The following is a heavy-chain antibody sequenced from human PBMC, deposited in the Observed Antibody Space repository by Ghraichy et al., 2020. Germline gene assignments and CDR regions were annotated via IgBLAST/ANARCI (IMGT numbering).Heavy chain of an antibody. CDR3: ARQTYYYGSGSHY. V-gene: IGHV4-39*01. CDR2: IYYSGST. J-gene: IGHJ4*02. CDR1: GGSISSSSYY. Sequence: SETLSLTCTVSGGSISSSSYYWGWIRQPPGKGLEWIGSIYYSGSTYYNPSLKSRVTISVDTSKNQFSLKLSSVTAADTAVYYCARQTYYYGSGSHYWGQGTLVTVSS. D-gene: IGHD3-10*01.